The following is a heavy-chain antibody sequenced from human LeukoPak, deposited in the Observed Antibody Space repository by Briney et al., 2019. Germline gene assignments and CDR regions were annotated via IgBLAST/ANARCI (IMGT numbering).Heavy chain of an antibody. CDR1: GFSFSSFA. Sequence: GGSLRLSCAASGFSFSSFAMSWVRQAPGKGLEWVSGISGGGGSTYYADSVKGRFTISRDKSKNTLYLQTNSLRAEDTAVYYCAKDRRNYYGSGNYKDVWGQGTTVTVSS. CDR3: AKDRRNYYGSGNYKDV. CDR2: ISGGGGST. D-gene: IGHD3-10*01. V-gene: IGHV3-23*01. J-gene: IGHJ6*02.